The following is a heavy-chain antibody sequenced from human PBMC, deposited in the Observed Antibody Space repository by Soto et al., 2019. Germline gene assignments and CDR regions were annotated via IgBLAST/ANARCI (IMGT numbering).Heavy chain of an antibody. Sequence: KPSETLSLTCTVSGGSISSSSYYWGWIRQPPGKGLEWIGSIYYSGSTYYNPSLKSRVTISVDTSKNQFSLKLSSVTAADTAVYYCARRHDFWSGYSDYWGQGTLVTVSS. J-gene: IGHJ4*02. CDR3: ARRHDFWSGYSDY. V-gene: IGHV4-39*01. CDR2: IYYSGST. D-gene: IGHD3-3*01. CDR1: GGSISSSSYY.